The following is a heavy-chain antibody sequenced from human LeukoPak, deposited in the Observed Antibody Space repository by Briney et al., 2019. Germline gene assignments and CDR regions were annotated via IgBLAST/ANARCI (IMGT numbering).Heavy chain of an antibody. V-gene: IGHV4-59*01. D-gene: IGHD2-2*01. CDR2: IYYSGST. Sequence: SETLFLTCTVSGGSISGFYWSWIRQPAGKGLEWIGYIYYSGSTNYNPSLKSRVTISVDTSKNQFSLKLSSVTAADTAVYYCASVVVPAAKGPISWGQGTLVTVSS. CDR3: ASVVVPAAKGPIS. J-gene: IGHJ4*02. CDR1: GGSISGFY.